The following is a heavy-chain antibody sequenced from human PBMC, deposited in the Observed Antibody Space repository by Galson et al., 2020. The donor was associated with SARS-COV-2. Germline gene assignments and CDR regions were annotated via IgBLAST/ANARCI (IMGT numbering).Heavy chain of an antibody. J-gene: IGHJ4*02. V-gene: IGHV4-39*01. CDR2: IYYSGST. Sequence: SETLSLTCTVSGGSISSSSYSWGWIRPPPGKGLEWIGSIYYSGSTYSNPSLKSRVTISVDTSKNQFSLKLSPVTAADTAVYYCARRADYYGSGSFDYWGQGTLVTVSS. CDR3: ARRADYYGSGSFDY. D-gene: IGHD3-10*01. CDR1: GGSISSSSYS.